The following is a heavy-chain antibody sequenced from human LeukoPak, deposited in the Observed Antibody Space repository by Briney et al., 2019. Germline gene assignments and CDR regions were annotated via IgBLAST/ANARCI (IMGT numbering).Heavy chain of an antibody. CDR2: IYPGDSDT. CDR3: ARLGVVPAAPTGIDY. Sequence: GESLKISCKGSGYSFTSYWIGWVRQMPGKGLEWMGIIYPGDSDTRYSPSFQGQVTISADKSISTAYLQWSSLKASDTAMYYCARLGVVPAAPTGIDYWGQGTLVTVSS. J-gene: IGHJ4*02. CDR1: GYSFTSYW. V-gene: IGHV5-51*01. D-gene: IGHD2-2*01.